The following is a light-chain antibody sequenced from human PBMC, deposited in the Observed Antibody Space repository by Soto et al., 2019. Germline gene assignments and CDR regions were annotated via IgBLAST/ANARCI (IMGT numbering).Light chain of an antibody. CDR2: DAS. Sequence: ETVLTHSPPTLSLSPGEGATLSCRASQSVSKYLAWYQQKPGQAPRLLIYDASTRATGIPARFSGSGSGTDFTLTISSLEPEDFAVYYCQQRSNWPPSFGGGTKVEIK. CDR3: QQRSNWPPS. CDR1: QSVSKY. J-gene: IGKJ4*01. V-gene: IGKV3-11*01.